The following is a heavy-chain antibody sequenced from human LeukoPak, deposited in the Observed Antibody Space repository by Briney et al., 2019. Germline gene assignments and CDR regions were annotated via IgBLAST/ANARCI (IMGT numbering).Heavy chain of an antibody. V-gene: IGHV1-2*02. CDR2: INPKSGGT. CDR1: GYTFTDYY. J-gene: IGHJ4*02. Sequence: ASVKASCKASGYTFTDYYMHWVRQAPGQGLEWVGWINPKSGGTNYAQKFQGRVTMTRDTSISTAYMEVGRLRSDDTAVYYCVSSFRGSSAPNHCWGQGTLVTVSS. D-gene: IGHD2-2*01. CDR3: VSSFRGSSAPNHC.